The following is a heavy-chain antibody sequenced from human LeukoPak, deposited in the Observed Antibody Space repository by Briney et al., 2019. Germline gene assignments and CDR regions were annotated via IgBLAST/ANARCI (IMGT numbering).Heavy chain of an antibody. CDR3: ARTIAAAGPYYYYYYGMDV. CDR1: GGSISSYY. D-gene: IGHD6-13*01. CDR2: IYYSGST. J-gene: IGHJ6*02. Sequence: SETLSFTCTVSGGSISSYYWSWIRQPPGKGLEWIGYIYYSGSTNYNPSLKSRVTISVDTSKNQFSLKLSSVTAADTAVYYCARTIAAAGPYYYYYYGMDVWGQGTTVTVSS. V-gene: IGHV4-59*08.